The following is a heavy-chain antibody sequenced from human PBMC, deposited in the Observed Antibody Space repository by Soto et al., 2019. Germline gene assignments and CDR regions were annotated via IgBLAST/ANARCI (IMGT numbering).Heavy chain of an antibody. D-gene: IGHD2-2*01. CDR1: GGSFSGYY. CDR2: INHSGST. Sequence: SETLSLTCAVYGGSFSGYYWSWIRQPPGKGLEWIGEINHSGSTNYNPSLKSRVTISVDTSKNQFSLKLSSVTAADTAVYYCARGILHCSSTSCWVYYYYYMDVWGKGTTVTVSS. J-gene: IGHJ6*03. CDR3: ARGILHCSSTSCWVYYYYYMDV. V-gene: IGHV4-34*01.